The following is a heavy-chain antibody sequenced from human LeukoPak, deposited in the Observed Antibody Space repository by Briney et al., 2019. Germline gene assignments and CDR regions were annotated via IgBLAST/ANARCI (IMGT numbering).Heavy chain of an antibody. CDR2: INPNSGGT. CDR1: GYTFTGYY. Sequence: ASVTVSCKASGYTFTGYYMHWVRQAPGQGLEWMGWINPNSGGTNYAQKFQGRVTMTRDTSISTAYMELSRLRSDDTAVYYCARKYCSSTSCYIGWFDPWGQGTLVTVSS. V-gene: IGHV1-2*02. D-gene: IGHD2-2*02. J-gene: IGHJ5*02. CDR3: ARKYCSSTSCYIGWFDP.